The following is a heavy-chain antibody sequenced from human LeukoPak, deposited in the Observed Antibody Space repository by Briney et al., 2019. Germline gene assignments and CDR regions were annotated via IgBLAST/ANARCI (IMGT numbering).Heavy chain of an antibody. CDR3: TTDWPPETTMIVVVIDY. Sequence: GGSLRLSCAASGFTFSNAWMSWVRQAPGKGLEWVGRIKSKTDGGTTDYAAPVKGRFTISRDDSKNTLYLQMNSLKTEDTAVYYCTTDWPPETTMIVVVIDYWGQGTLVTVSS. CDR2: IKSKTDGGTT. D-gene: IGHD3-22*01. J-gene: IGHJ4*02. V-gene: IGHV3-15*01. CDR1: GFTFSNAW.